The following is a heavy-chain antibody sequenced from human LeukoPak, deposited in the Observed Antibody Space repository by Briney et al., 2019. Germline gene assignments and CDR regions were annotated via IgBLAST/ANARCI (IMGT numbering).Heavy chain of an antibody. Sequence: SETLSLTCTVSGGSIRSGDCYRSWIRQPPGKGLEWIGYIYYSGSTNYNPSLKSRVTISIDTSKNQFSLKLSSVTAADTAVYYCARGTDTAMASANGMDVWGQGTTVTVSS. CDR1: GGSIRSGDCY. CDR3: ARGTDTAMASANGMDV. J-gene: IGHJ6*02. CDR2: IYYSGST. V-gene: IGHV4-30-4*01. D-gene: IGHD5-18*01.